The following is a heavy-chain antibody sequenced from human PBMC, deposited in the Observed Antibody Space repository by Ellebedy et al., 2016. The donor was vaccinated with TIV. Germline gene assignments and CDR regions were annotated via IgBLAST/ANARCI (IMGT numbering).Heavy chain of an antibody. CDR3: QKMGIGPYCGGDCYEGY. J-gene: IGHJ4*02. Sequence: PGGSLRLSCTASGFPVSNNFMSWVRQAPKGLEWVAAMFSGGDTYYADSVKGRFTISRDSFKNTLHLQMDSLRVEDTAIYYCQKMGIGPYCGGDCYEGYWGQGAQVTVSS. CDR2: MFSGGDT. V-gene: IGHV3-53*01. D-gene: IGHD2-21*02. CDR1: GFPVSNNF.